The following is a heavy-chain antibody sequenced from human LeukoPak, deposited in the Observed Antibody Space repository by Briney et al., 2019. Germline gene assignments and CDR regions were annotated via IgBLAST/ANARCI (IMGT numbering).Heavy chain of an antibody. CDR1: GYTFTSYD. J-gene: IGHJ5*02. CDR3: ARGKRGSYRAWFDP. V-gene: IGHV1-8*01. CDR2: MNPNSGNT. D-gene: IGHD1-26*01. Sequence: ASVKVSCKASGYTFTSYDINRVRQATGQGLEWMGWMNPNSGNTGYAQKFQGRVTMTRNTSISTAYMELSSLRSEDTAVYYCARGKRGSYRAWFDPWGQGTLVTVSS.